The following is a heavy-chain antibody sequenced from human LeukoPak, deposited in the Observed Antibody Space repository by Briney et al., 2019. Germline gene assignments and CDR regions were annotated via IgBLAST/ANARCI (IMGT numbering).Heavy chain of an antibody. D-gene: IGHD4-17*01. Sequence: SQTLSLTCTVSGGSISSGSYYWSWIRQPAGKGLEWIGRIYTSGSTNYNPSLKSRVTISVDTSKNQFSLKLSSVTAADTAVYYCARDDYGDYWFDPWGQGTLVTVSS. CDR3: ARDDYGDYWFDP. V-gene: IGHV4-61*02. J-gene: IGHJ5*02. CDR1: GGSISSGSYY. CDR2: IYTSGST.